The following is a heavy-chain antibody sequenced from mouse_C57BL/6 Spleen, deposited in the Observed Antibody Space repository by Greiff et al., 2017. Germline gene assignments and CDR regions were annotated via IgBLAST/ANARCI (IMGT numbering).Heavy chain of an antibody. V-gene: IGHV1-81*01. CDR1: GYTFTSYG. D-gene: IGHD2-3*01. CDR2: IYPRSGNT. CDR3: ARSSMIHSLYGYFDV. Sequence: VQLQQSGAELVRPGASVKLSCKASGYTFTSYGISWVKQRTGQGLEWIGEIYPRSGNTHYNEKFKGKATLTADKSSSTAYMELRSLTSEDSSVYFCARSSMIHSLYGYFDVRGTGTTVTVSS. J-gene: IGHJ1*03.